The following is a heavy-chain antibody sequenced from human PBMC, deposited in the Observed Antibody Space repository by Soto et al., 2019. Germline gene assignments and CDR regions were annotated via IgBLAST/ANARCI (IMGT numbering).Heavy chain of an antibody. D-gene: IGHD4-17*01. J-gene: IGHJ3*02. CDR3: ARRYGDYISDAFDI. CDR2: ISSSSSYI. Sequence: PGGSLRLSCVVSGFTFSRYSMNWVREAPGKGLQWVSSISSSSSYIYYADSVKGRFTISRDNAKNSLFLQMNSLRAEDTAVYYCARRYGDYISDAFDIWGQGTMVTVSS. CDR1: GFTFSRYS. V-gene: IGHV3-21*01.